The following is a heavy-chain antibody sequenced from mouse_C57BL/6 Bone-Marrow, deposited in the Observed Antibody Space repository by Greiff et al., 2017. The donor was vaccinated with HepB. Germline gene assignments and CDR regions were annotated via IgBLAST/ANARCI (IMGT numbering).Heavy chain of an antibody. D-gene: IGHD4-1*01. V-gene: IGHV1-7*01. J-gene: IGHJ2*01. CDR3: ARWEATWDDYFDY. Sequence: QVQLQQSGAELAKPGASVKLSCKASGYTFTSYWMHWVKQRPGQGLEWIGDINPSSGYTKYNQKFKDKATLTADKSSSTAYMQLSSLTYEDSAVYYCARWEATWDDYFDYWGQGTTLTVSS. CDR1: GYTFTSYW. CDR2: INPSSGYT.